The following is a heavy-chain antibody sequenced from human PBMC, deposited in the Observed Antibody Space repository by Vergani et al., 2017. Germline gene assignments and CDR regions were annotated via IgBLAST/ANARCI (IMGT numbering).Heavy chain of an antibody. CDR2: INPSGGST. V-gene: IGHV1-46*01. Sequence: QVQLVQSGAEVKKPGSSVKVSCKASGYTFTSYYMHWVRQAPGQGLEWMGIINPSGGSTSYAQKFQGRVTMTRDTSTSTVYMELSSLRSEDTAVYYCAREGYSYGLAQIYCYYGMDVWGQGTTVTVSS. CDR3: AREGYSYGLAQIYCYYGMDV. CDR1: GYTFTSYY. D-gene: IGHD5-18*01. J-gene: IGHJ6*02.